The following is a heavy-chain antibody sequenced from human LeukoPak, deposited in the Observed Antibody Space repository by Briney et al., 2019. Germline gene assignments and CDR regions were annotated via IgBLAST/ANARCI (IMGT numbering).Heavy chain of an antibody. CDR3: ARGPPSGSYFDFDY. CDR1: GYAFTCSY. CDR2: INPNSGGT. V-gene: IGHV1-2*06. Sequence: ASVKVSCKASGYAFTCSYMYWVRQAPGQGLEWMGRINPNSGGTTYAQNFQGRVTMTRDTSINTAYMELSSLRSDDTAVYYCARGPPSGSYFDFDYWGQGTLVTVSS. D-gene: IGHD1-26*01. J-gene: IGHJ4*02.